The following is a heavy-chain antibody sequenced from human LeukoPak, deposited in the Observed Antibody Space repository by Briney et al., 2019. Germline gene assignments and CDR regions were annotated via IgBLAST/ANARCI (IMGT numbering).Heavy chain of an antibody. CDR1: GFTFRNYG. V-gene: IGHV3-23*01. Sequence: GGSLRLSCETSGFTFRNYGMSWVRQAPGKGLEWVSSTSGDGGETFYAESVKGRFTISRDNSKNTLYLQMNSLRAEDTAIYYCAKKAVSSSWTYFDYWGQGALVTVPS. J-gene: IGHJ4*02. CDR2: TSGDGGET. CDR3: AKKAVSSSWTYFDY. D-gene: IGHD6-13*01.